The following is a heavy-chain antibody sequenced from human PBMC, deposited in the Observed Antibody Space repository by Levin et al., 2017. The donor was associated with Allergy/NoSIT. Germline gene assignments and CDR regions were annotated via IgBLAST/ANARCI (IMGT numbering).Heavy chain of an antibody. D-gene: IGHD3-16*01. CDR3: ARGHYAGPARDYYAMDV. V-gene: IGHV1-18*01. J-gene: IGHJ6*02. CDR1: GYTFTIYG. Sequence: ASLKVSCKASGYTFTIYGISWVRQAPGQRLEWMGWISPYNGDTKVAQNVQGRVTMTTDTSSSTAYMELRSLTSDDTAVYYCARGHYAGPARDYYAMDVWGQGTTVTVSS. CDR2: ISPYNGDT.